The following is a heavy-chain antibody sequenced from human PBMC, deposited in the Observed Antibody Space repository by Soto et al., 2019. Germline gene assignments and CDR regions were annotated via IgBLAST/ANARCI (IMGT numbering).Heavy chain of an antibody. V-gene: IGHV3-30-3*01. J-gene: IGHJ4*02. CDR1: GFTLSSYA. CDR2: ISYDGSSQ. D-gene: IGHD5-18*01. CDR3: SRDRASSYGFDF. Sequence: GGSLRLSCVASGFTLSSYAMHWVRQAPGRGLEWVAVISYDGSSQYYADSVKGRFTISRDNSKNTLYLQMDSLRAEDTAVYSCSRDRASSYGFDFWGQGTLVTVSA.